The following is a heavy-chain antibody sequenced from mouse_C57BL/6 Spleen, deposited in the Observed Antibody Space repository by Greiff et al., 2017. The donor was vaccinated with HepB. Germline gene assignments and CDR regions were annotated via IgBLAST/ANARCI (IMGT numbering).Heavy chain of an antibody. CDR1: GFTFSDYG. CDR2: ISSGSSTI. D-gene: IGHD1-1*01. J-gene: IGHJ4*01. Sequence: EVQRVESGGGLVKPGGSLKLSCAASGFTFSDYGMHWVRQAPEKGLEWVAYISSGSSTIYYADTVKGRFTISRDNAKNTLFLQMTSLRSEDTAMYYCARPGAYYYGSTYAMDYWGQGTSVTVSS. CDR3: ARPGAYYYGSTYAMDY. V-gene: IGHV5-17*01.